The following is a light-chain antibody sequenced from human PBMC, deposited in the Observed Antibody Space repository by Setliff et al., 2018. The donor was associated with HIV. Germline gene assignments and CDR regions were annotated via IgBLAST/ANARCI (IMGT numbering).Light chain of an antibody. J-gene: IGLJ1*01. CDR3: SSYTSSNTYV. CDR2: AVN. V-gene: IGLV2-14*03. Sequence: QSALTQPASVSGSPGQSITISCTGTSSDVGGYNHVSWYQQHPGKAPKVIIYAVNRRPSGISNRFSGSKSGNTASLTISGLQAEDEADYYCSSYTSSNTYVVGTGTKVTVL. CDR1: SSDVGGYNH.